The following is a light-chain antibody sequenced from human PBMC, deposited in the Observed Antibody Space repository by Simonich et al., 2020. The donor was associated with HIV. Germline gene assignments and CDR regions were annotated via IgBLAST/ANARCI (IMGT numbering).Light chain of an antibody. V-gene: IGKV1-5*03. CDR1: QSISDW. Sequence: DIQMTQSPSTLSASVGDRVTITCRASQSISDWLAWYQQKPGKAPKFLIDKASTLESGVPSRFSGSGSGTEFTLTISSLQPDDFATYYCQQYNGYSLTFGGGTKVEIK. CDR2: KAS. J-gene: IGKJ4*01. CDR3: QQYNGYSLT.